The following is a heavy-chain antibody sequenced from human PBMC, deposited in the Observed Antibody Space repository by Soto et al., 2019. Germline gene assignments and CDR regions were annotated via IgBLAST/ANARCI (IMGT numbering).Heavy chain of an antibody. CDR2: INHSGST. J-gene: IGHJ6*03. Sequence: SETLSLTCAVYGGSFSGYYWSWIRQPPGKGLEWIGEINHSGSTNYNPSLKSRVTISVGTSKNQFSLKLSSVTAADTAVYYCARENYDFWSGPSAPYYYMDVWGKGTTVTASS. CDR1: GGSFSGYY. CDR3: ARENYDFWSGPSAPYYYMDV. V-gene: IGHV4-34*01. D-gene: IGHD3-3*01.